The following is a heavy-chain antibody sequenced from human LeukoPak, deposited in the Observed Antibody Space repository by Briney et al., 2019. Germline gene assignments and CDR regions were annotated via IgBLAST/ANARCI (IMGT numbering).Heavy chain of an antibody. D-gene: IGHD3-22*01. CDR2: IYYSGGT. CDR1: SGSISSSSYY. Sequence: PSETLSLTCTVSSGSISSSSYYWGWIRQPPGKGLEWIGSIYYSGGTYYNPSLKSRVTISVDTSKNQFSLKLSSVTAADTAVYYCARHLGPDSSGYPDYWGQGTLVTVSS. CDR3: ARHLGPDSSGYPDY. V-gene: IGHV4-39*01. J-gene: IGHJ4*02.